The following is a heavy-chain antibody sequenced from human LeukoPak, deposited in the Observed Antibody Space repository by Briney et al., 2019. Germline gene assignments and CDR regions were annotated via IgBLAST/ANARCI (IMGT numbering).Heavy chain of an antibody. CDR1: GFTFNFYA. CDR3: GRDPINIATAANGFDY. V-gene: IGHV3-23*01. CDR2: ISGSSVNI. D-gene: IGHD6-13*01. J-gene: IGHJ4*02. Sequence: GGSLRLSCAASGFTFNFYAMAWVRQAPGKGLEWVSAISGSSVNIYYLDSVKGRFTISRDNSRNTLYLQMDSLRAEDTAVYYCGRDPINIATAANGFDYWGQGTLVTVSS.